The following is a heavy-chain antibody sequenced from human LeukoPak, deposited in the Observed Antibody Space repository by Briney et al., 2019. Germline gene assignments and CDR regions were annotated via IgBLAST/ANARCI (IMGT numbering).Heavy chain of an antibody. Sequence: SETLSLTCAVYGGSFSGYYWSWIRQPPGKGLEWIGEINHSGSTNYNPSLKSRVTISVDTSKNQFSLKLSSVTAADTAVYYCARRPSPVRYFDWLPRKYYFDYWGQGTLVTVSS. J-gene: IGHJ4*02. D-gene: IGHD3-9*01. CDR2: INHSGST. V-gene: IGHV4-34*01. CDR3: ARRPSPVRYFDWLPRKYYFDY. CDR1: GGSFSGYY.